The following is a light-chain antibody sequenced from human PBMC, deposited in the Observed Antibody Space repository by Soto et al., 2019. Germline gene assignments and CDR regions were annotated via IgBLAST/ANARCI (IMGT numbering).Light chain of an antibody. CDR2: GAS. J-gene: IGKJ5*01. V-gene: IGKV3-15*01. CDR1: QSVRGN. CDR3: QQYNNWPFIT. Sequence: EIVMTQSPATLSVSPGERATLSCRASQSVRGNLAWYQQKPGQSPRLLIYGASSRATGIPVRSSGSGSGTEFTLTISSLQSEDFAVYYCQQYNNWPFITFGQGTRLEIK.